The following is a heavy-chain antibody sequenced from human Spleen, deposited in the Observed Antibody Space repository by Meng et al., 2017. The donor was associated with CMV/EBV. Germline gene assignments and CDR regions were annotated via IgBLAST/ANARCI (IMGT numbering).Heavy chain of an antibody. J-gene: IGHJ4*02. CDR1: GFTFSSYW. D-gene: IGHD4-11*01. CDR2: INSDGSST. V-gene: IGHV3-74*01. CDR3: ARVRDYSNYRFDS. Sequence: GGSLRLSCAASGFTFSSYWMHWVRQAPGKGLVWVSRINSDGSSTSYADSVKGRFTISRDNAKNTLYLQMNSLRAEDTAVYYCARVRDYSNYRFDSWGQGALVTVSS.